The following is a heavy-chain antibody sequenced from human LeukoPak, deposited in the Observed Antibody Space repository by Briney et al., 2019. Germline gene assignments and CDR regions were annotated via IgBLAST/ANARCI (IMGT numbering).Heavy chain of an antibody. D-gene: IGHD1-26*01. Sequence: SETLSLTCTVSGGSISSSSYYWGWIRQPPGKGLEWIGSIYYSGSTYYNPSLKSRVTISVDTSKNQFSLKLSSVTAADTAVYYCARQSVGLKGSPLDYWGQGTLVTVSS. V-gene: IGHV4-39*01. CDR2: IYYSGST. CDR1: GGSISSSSYY. CDR3: ARQSVGLKGSPLDY. J-gene: IGHJ4*02.